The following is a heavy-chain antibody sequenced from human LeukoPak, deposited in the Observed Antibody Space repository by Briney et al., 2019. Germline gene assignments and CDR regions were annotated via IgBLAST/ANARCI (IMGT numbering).Heavy chain of an antibody. Sequence: GGSLRLSCAASGFTVSGDYMSWVRQAPGKGLEWVSVIYSGGSTYYADSVKGRFTISRDNSKYTLYLQLNSLRTEDTAVYYCANTNGYCSGGACYYFHYWGQGTLATVSS. CDR1: GFTVSGDY. CDR3: ANTNGYCSGGACYYFHY. CDR2: IYSGGST. J-gene: IGHJ4*02. D-gene: IGHD2-15*01. V-gene: IGHV3-53*05.